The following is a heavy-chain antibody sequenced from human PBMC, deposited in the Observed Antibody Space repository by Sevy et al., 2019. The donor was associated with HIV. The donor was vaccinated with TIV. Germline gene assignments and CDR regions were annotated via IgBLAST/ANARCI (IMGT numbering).Heavy chain of an antibody. J-gene: IGHJ4*02. V-gene: IGHV3-33*08. CDR2: IWYDGSNK. CDR1: GFTFSSYG. Sequence: GGSLRLSCAASGFTFSSYGMHWVRQAPGKGLEWVAVIWYDGSNKYYADSVKGRFTISRDNSKNTLYLQMNSLRAEDTAVYYCASEYSSSSPYYFDYWGQGTLVTVSS. CDR3: ASEYSSSSPYYFDY. D-gene: IGHD6-6*01.